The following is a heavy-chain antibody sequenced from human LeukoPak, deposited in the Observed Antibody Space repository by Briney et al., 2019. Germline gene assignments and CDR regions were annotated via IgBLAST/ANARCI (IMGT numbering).Heavy chain of an antibody. CDR1: GFTVSNNY. J-gene: IGHJ4*02. CDR3: AKDGIAARRGVSYYFDY. CDR2: IYSGGNT. D-gene: IGHD6-6*01. V-gene: IGHV3-53*05. Sequence: GGSLRLSCAASGFTVSNNYMSWVRQAPGKGLEYVSVIYSGGNTYYADSVKGRFSISRDNSKNTLYLQMNSLRAEDTAVYYCAKDGIAARRGVSYYFDYWGQGTLVTVSS.